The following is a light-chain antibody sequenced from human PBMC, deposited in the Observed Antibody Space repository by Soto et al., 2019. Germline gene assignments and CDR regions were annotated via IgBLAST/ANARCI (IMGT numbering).Light chain of an antibody. CDR2: GSS. CDR3: QQYGSSPPYT. J-gene: IGKJ2*01. CDR1: QSVRNNY. Sequence: EVVLTQSPGTLSLSPGERATLSCRASQSVRNNYLAWYQQKPGQSPKLLIFGSSDRATGIPDRFSGSGSGTDFTLTISGLEPEDFAVYYCQQYGSSPPYTFGQGTKLEIK. V-gene: IGKV3-20*01.